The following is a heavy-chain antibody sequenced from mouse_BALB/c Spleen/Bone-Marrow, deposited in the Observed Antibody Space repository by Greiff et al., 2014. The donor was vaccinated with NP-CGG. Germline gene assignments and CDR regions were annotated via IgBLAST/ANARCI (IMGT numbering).Heavy chain of an antibody. V-gene: IGHV1-69*01. CDR1: GYTFTDYW. CDR3: ARSDYRYDPFAY. D-gene: IGHD2-14*01. Sequence: QVQLQQSGAELVMPGASVKMSCKASGYTFTDYWMHWVKQRPGQGLEWIGAIDTSDSYTSYNQKFKGKATLTVDVSSSTAYMQLSSLTSEDSAVYYCARSDYRYDPFAYWGQGTLVTVSA. J-gene: IGHJ3*01. CDR2: IDTSDSYT.